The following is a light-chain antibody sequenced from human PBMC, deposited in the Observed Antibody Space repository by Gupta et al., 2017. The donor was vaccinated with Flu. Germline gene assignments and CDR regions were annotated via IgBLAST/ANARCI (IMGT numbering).Light chain of an antibody. CDR3: SSYTSSSTV. Sequence: HSALTQPASVSGSPGQSITISCTGHSSDVGGYNYVSWYQQHPGKAPKLMIYEVSNRPSGVSNRFSGSKSGKTASLTISGLQAEDEADYYCSSYTSSSTVFGGGTKLTVL. J-gene: IGLJ3*02. V-gene: IGLV2-14*01. CDR2: EVS. CDR1: SSDVGGYNY.